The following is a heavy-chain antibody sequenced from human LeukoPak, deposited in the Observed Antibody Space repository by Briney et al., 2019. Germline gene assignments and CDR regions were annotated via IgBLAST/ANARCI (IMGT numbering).Heavy chain of an antibody. CDR2: INHSGST. Sequence: SETLSLTCAVYGGSFSGYYWSWIRQPPGKGLGWIGEINHSGSTNYNPSLKSRVTISVDTSKNQFSLKLTSVTAADTAVYYCARDRSDQYAFDIWGQGTMVTVSS. CDR3: ARDRSDQYAFDI. CDR1: GGSFSGYY. D-gene: IGHD2-2*01. J-gene: IGHJ3*02. V-gene: IGHV4-34*01.